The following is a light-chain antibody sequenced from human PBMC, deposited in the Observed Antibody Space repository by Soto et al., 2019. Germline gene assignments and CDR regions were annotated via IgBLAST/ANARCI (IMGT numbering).Light chain of an antibody. Sequence: QLVLTQPPSASGTPGQRVTISCSGSYSNVETNYVYWYQQVPGTAPKLLIYTNDQRPSGVPDRFSASKSGTSASLAISGLRSKDEADYFCSATDDSLGGPVFGGGTKVTVL. CDR1: YSNVETNY. CDR2: TND. CDR3: SATDDSLGGPV. J-gene: IGLJ2*01. V-gene: IGLV1-47*02.